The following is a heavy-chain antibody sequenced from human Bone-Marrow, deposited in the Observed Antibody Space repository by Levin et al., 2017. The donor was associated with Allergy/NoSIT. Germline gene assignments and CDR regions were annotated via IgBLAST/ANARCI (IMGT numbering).Heavy chain of an antibody. Sequence: PGGSLRLSCAASGFTFSSYAMSWVRQAPGKGLDWVSAISGSGTSTYYADSVKGRFTISRDKSMTTLYLQMNSLRAEDTAVYYCAKGAGWVAGAVALIWGQGTLVTVSS. V-gene: IGHV3-23*01. D-gene: IGHD6-19*01. J-gene: IGHJ4*02. CDR2: ISGSGTST. CDR1: GFTFSSYA. CDR3: AKGAGWVAGAVALI.